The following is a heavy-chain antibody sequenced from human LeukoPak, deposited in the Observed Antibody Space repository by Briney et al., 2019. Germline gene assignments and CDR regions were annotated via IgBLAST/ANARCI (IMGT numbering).Heavy chain of an antibody. V-gene: IGHV3-23*01. CDR1: GISLSNYG. CDR2: ISGSGGST. CDR3: AKRGVVIRVILVGFHKEAYYFDS. J-gene: IGHJ4*02. D-gene: IGHD3-22*01. Sequence: TGGSLRLSCAVSGISLSNYGMSWVRQAPGKGLEWVAGISGSGGSTNYADSVKGRFTISRDNPKNTLYLQMNRLRAEDTAVYSCAKRGVVIRVILVGFHKEAYYFDSWGQGALVTVSS.